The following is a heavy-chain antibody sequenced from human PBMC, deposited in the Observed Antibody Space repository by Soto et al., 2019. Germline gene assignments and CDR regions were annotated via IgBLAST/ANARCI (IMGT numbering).Heavy chain of an antibody. V-gene: IGHV4-59*01. CDR3: ARYNSYAIDY. D-gene: IGHD2-8*01. CDR1: GTSISSYY. J-gene: IGHJ4*02. Sequence: SETLSLTCTVSGTSISSYYWSWIRQPPGKGLEWIANIHYGGTTNYNPSLASRVTLSVDTSKNQFSLKMTSVTAADRAMYFCARYNSYAIDYWGRGTLVTVSS. CDR2: IHYGGTT.